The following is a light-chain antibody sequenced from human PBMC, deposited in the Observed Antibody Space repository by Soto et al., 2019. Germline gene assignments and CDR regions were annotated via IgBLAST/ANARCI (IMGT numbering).Light chain of an antibody. J-gene: IGLJ3*02. CDR1: SSNIGSNY. Sequence: QSVLTQPPSASGTPGQRVTISCSGSSSNIGSNYVYWYQQLSGTAPKLLMYGSNQRPSGVSDRFSGSKSGTSASLAISGLRSEDEADYYCAAWDDSLSGLVFGGGTKLTVL. CDR3: AAWDDSLSGLV. CDR2: GSN. V-gene: IGLV1-47*02.